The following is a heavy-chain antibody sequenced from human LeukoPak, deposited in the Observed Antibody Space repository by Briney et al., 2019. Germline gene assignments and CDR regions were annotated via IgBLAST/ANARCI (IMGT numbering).Heavy chain of an antibody. J-gene: IGHJ3*02. Sequence: PSETLSLTCTVSGGSISSSTYYWGWIRQPPGKGLEWIGGIYYSGSTYYNPSLKSRVTISVDTSENQFSLKLSSVTAADTAVYYCARDSSSSDAFDIWGQGTMVTVSS. CDR2: IYYSGST. CDR1: GGSISSSTYY. V-gene: IGHV4-39*01. D-gene: IGHD2-2*01. CDR3: ARDSSSSDAFDI.